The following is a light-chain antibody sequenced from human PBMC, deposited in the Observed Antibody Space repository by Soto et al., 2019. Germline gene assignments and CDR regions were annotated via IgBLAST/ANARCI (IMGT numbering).Light chain of an antibody. Sequence: EIVLTQSPGTLSLSPGERATLSCRASQSVSSSYVAWYQQKSGQAPRLLIYDTSSRVTGIPDRFRGSGSGTDFTLTISSLEPEDSAVYFCHQYADSPQTFGQGTKVDIK. CDR3: HQYADSPQT. J-gene: IGKJ2*01. CDR2: DTS. CDR1: QSVSSSY. V-gene: IGKV3-20*01.